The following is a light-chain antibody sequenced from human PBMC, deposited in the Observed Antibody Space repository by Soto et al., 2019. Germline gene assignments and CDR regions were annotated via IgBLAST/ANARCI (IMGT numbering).Light chain of an antibody. CDR2: AAS. CDR3: QKYNSAPRT. CDR1: QGIIDY. J-gene: IGKJ1*01. Sequence: DIQMTQSPSSLSASVGYRVTITCRASQGIIDYLAWYQQRPGKPPRLLIYAASTLQSGVPSRFSGSGAGTDFTLTISSLQPEDVATYYCQKYNSAPRTFGQGTKVEIK. V-gene: IGKV1-27*01.